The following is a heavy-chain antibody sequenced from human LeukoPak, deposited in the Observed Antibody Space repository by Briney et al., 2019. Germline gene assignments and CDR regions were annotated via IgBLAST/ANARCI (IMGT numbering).Heavy chain of an antibody. V-gene: IGHV4-59*01. Sequence: SETLSLTCTVSGGSISSYYWSWIRQPPGKGLEWIGYIYYSGSTDYNPSLKSRVTISVDTSKNQFSLKLSSVTAADTAVYYCAGASYDSSGVHWGQGTLVTVSS. J-gene: IGHJ4*02. D-gene: IGHD3-22*01. CDR2: IYYSGST. CDR3: AGASYDSSGVH. CDR1: GGSISSYY.